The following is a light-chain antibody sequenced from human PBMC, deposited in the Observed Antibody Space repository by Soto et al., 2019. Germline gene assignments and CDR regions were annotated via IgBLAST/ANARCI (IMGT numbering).Light chain of an antibody. CDR2: ASA. CDR3: QHTHSTIQS. J-gene: IGKJ1*01. CDR1: QTIERY. Sequence: DIQMTQSPSTLSASVGDRVTITCRASQTIERYLNWYQKKEGRAPHLLMFASAYVESVASSIFRGSGSGTDFTLTISSLQPEDVATYYCQHTHSTIQSFGQGTKVDIK. V-gene: IGKV1-39*01.